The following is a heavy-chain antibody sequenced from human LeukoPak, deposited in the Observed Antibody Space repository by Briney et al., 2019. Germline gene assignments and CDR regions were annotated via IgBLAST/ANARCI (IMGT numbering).Heavy chain of an antibody. CDR2: ISGSGGST. D-gene: IGHD6-13*01. CDR3: AKVVYSSSWFLVDY. Sequence: PGGSLRLSCAASGFTFSSYAMSWVRQAPGKGLEWVSAISGSGGSTYYADSVKGRFTISRDNSKNTLYLQMNSLRAEDTAVYYCAKVVYSSSWFLVDYWGQGTLVTVSS. CDR1: GFTFSSYA. J-gene: IGHJ4*02. V-gene: IGHV3-23*01.